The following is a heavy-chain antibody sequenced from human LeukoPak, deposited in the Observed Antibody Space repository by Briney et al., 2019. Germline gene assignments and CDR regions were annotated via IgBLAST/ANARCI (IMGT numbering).Heavy chain of an antibody. Sequence: GWSLRLSCAASGFTFSSYAMHWVRQAPGKGLEWVAVIWYDGSNKYYADSVKGRFTISRDNSKNTLYLQMNSLRAEDTAVYYCARGETPYDILTGYYLDVGVPYYYYGMDVWGQGTTVTVSS. D-gene: IGHD3-9*01. CDR2: IWYDGSNK. J-gene: IGHJ6*02. CDR3: ARGETPYDILTGYYLDVGVPYYYYGMDV. V-gene: IGHV3-33*08. CDR1: GFTFSSYA.